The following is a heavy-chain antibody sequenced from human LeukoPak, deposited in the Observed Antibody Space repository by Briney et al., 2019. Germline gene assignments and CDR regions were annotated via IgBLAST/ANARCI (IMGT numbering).Heavy chain of an antibody. D-gene: IGHD3-16*01. CDR1: GGSISTNNW. CDR3: AKSGDYLWDY. CDR2: IYHTGST. J-gene: IGHJ4*02. Sequence: SETLSLTCAVSGGSISTNNWWSWVRQPPGNGLEWIGEIYHTGSTNYSPSLRSRVTMSIDKSNNQFSLNLNSVTAADTAVYYCAKSGDYLWDYWGQGTLVTVSS. V-gene: IGHV4-4*02.